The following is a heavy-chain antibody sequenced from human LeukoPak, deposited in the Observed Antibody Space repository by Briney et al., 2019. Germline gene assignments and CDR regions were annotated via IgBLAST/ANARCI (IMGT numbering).Heavy chain of an antibody. D-gene: IGHD3-22*01. V-gene: IGHV3-7*03. CDR3: AKKSTYYYDSSGYFYYYYYYMDV. J-gene: IGHJ6*03. CDR2: IKKDGSEK. CDR1: GFTFSSYR. Sequence: GGSLRLSCAASGFTFSSYRMSWVRQAPGKGLEWVANIKKDGSEKYYVDSVKGRFTISRDNSKNTLYLQMNSLRAEDTAVYYCAKKSTYYYDSSGYFYYYYYYMDVWGKGTTVTVSS.